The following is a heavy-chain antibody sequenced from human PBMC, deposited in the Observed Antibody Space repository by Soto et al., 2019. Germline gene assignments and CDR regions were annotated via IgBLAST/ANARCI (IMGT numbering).Heavy chain of an antibody. J-gene: IGHJ6*02. Sequence: GGSLRLSCAASGFTFSSFHMNWVRQAPGRGLEWVAYITSSSDTIYYSDSVKGRFTISRDNGKNSLFLQINSLRDEDTAVYYCARVVVVIPPGYYYAMDVWGRGPTVTVSS. CDR2: ITSSSDTI. D-gene: IGHD3-22*01. V-gene: IGHV3-48*02. CDR1: GFTFSSFH. CDR3: ARVVVVIPPGYYYAMDV.